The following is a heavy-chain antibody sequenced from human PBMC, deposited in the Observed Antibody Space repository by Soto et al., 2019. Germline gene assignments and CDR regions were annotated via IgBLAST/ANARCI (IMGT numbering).Heavy chain of an antibody. J-gene: IGHJ4*02. Sequence: SETLSLTCTVSGGSVSSGSYYWSWIRQPPGKGLEWIGYIYYSGSTNYNPSLKSRVTISVDTSKNQFSLKLSSVTAADTAVYYCARVDSSGYYPYYFDYGVQGTMVTIYS. V-gene: IGHV4-61*01. CDR1: GGSVSSGSYY. CDR2: IYYSGST. D-gene: IGHD3-22*01. CDR3: ARVDSSGYYPYYFDY.